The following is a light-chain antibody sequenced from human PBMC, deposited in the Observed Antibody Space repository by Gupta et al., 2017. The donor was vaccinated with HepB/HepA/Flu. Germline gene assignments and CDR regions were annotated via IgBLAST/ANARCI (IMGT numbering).Light chain of an antibody. CDR2: AAS. V-gene: IGKV1-8*01. J-gene: IGKJ4*01. CDR3: QQYYSYPSLT. Sequence: GNRVTITCRASQGISSYLAWYQHKPGKASKLLIYAASTLQSGVPSRFSGRGSGTDFTLTISCLQSEDFATYYCQQYYSYPSLTFGGGTKVEIK. CDR1: QGISSY.